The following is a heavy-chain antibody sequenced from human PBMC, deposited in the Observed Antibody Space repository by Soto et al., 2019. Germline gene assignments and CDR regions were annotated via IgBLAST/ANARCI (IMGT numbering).Heavy chain of an antibody. D-gene: IGHD4-17*01. CDR1: GFTLSDHY. CDR3: AKRLTTVTTVFDC. Sequence: GGSLRLSCAGSGFTLSDHYIDWVRQAPGKGLEWVGRSRDKAQGYSTAYAASVKGRFTTSRDESKNSVYLQMNSLKTEDTAVYYCAKRLTTVTTVFDCWGQGTLVTVSS. V-gene: IGHV3-72*01. CDR2: SRDKAQGYST. J-gene: IGHJ4*02.